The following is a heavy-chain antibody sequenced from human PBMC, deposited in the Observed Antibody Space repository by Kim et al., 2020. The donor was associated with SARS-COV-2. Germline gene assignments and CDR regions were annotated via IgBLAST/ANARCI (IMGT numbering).Heavy chain of an antibody. J-gene: IGHJ6*02. Sequence: GYADSVKGQLTNSTDNAKKSLYLQMNSRRAEDTALYYCAKDIYTLLTGFDVWGQGTTVTLSS. CDR3: AKDIYTLLTGFDV. D-gene: IGHD3-9*01. V-gene: IGHV3-9*01.